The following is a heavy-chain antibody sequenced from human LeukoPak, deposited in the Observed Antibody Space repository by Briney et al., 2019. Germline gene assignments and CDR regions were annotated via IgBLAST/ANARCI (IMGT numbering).Heavy chain of an antibody. CDR1: GGSIISSYSY. D-gene: IGHD4-23*01. CDR2: VFHSGDT. CDR3: ARRDSVGGNPVLDY. Sequence: SETLSLTCTVSGGSIISSYSYWGWIRQPPGKGLEWIGSVFHSGDTYYKPSLRSRLTISVDTSKNQFSLKLTSVTAAHTAVYYCARRDSVGGNPVLDYWGRGTLVTVSS. V-gene: IGHV4-39*01. J-gene: IGHJ4*02.